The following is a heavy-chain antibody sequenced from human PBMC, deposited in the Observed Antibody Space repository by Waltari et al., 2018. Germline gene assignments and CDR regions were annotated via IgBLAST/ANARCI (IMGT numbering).Heavy chain of an antibody. J-gene: IGHJ4*02. V-gene: IGHV3-23*01. CDR2: ISGSGGST. D-gene: IGHD2-2*01. Sequence: EVQLLEYGGGLVQPGGSLRLSCAASGFTFSSYALRWFRQAPGKGLEWVSAISGSGGSTYYEDSLKGRFTISRDNSKNTLYLQMNSLRAEDTAVYYCAKENSLYCSSTSCYDFDYWGQGTLVTVSS. CDR1: GFTFSSYA. CDR3: AKENSLYCSSTSCYDFDY.